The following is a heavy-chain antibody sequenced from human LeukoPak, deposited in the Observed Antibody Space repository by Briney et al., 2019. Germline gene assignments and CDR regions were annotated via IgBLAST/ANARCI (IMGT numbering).Heavy chain of an antibody. D-gene: IGHD5-18*01. CDR1: GGSISSDY. J-gene: IGHJ4*02. CDR3: ARSGYSYGHYFDY. Sequence: SETLSLTCTVSGGSISSDYWSWIRQAPGKGLEWIGYISYTGSTNYNPSLTSRVTISVDRSKDRFSLRLTSVTAADTAIYYCARSGYSYGHYFDYWGQGILVTVSS. V-gene: IGHV4-59*08. CDR2: ISYTGST.